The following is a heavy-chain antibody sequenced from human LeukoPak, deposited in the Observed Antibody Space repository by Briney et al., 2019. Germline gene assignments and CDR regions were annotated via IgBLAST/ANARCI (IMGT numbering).Heavy chain of an antibody. Sequence: GASVKVSCKASGYTFTSYGISWVRQAPGQGLEWMGWNSAYNGNTNYAQKLQGRVTMTTDTSTSTAYMELRSLRSDDTAVYYCAREEYSSPYNWFDPWGQGTLVTVSS. CDR1: GYTFTSYG. V-gene: IGHV1-18*01. D-gene: IGHD6-6*01. CDR2: NSAYNGNT. CDR3: AREEYSSPYNWFDP. J-gene: IGHJ5*02.